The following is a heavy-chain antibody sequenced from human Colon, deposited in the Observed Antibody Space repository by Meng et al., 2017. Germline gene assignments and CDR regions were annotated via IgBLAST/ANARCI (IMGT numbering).Heavy chain of an antibody. V-gene: IGHV4-31*03. CDR2: IYYGGSA. J-gene: IGHJ4*02. CDR1: GDSINRGGYH. CDR3: ARGLKGSLEF. Sequence: QVQLKGAGPGLVTPSQTLSLLCSVSGDSINRGGYHWSWVRQRPGRGLEWVGHIYYGGSAFYNPALRSRLTMSTDRSANQFSLRVTSVTAADTATYFCARGLKGSLEFWGQGALVTVSS. D-gene: IGHD3-10*01.